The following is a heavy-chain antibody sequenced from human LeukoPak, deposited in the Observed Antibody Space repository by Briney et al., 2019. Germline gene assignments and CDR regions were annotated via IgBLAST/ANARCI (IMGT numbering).Heavy chain of an antibody. Sequence: PWASVKVSCKASGYTFTSYGISWVRQAPGQGLEWMGWISAYNGNTNYAQKLQGRVTMTTDTSTSTAYMELRSLRSDDTAVYYCAREGFNYEADAFDIWGQGTMVTVSS. CDR3: AREGFNYEADAFDI. J-gene: IGHJ3*02. D-gene: IGHD4-11*01. CDR1: GYTFTSYG. CDR2: ISAYNGNT. V-gene: IGHV1-18*01.